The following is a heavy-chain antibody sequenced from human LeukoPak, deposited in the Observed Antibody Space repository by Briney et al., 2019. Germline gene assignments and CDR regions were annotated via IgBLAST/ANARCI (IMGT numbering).Heavy chain of an antibody. CDR1: GITFSSYW. Sequence: GGSLRLSCAASGITFSSYWMSWVRQAPGKGLEWVANIKQDGSEKYYVDSVKGRFTISRDNAKNSLYLQMNSLRAEDTAVYYCARETDTAMVPPFDYWGQGTLVTVSS. CDR3: ARETDTAMVPPFDY. J-gene: IGHJ4*02. D-gene: IGHD5-18*01. CDR2: IKQDGSEK. V-gene: IGHV3-7*01.